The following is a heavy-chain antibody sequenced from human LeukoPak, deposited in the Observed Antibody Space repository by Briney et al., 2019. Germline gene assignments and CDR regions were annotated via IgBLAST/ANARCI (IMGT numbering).Heavy chain of an antibody. Sequence: GGSLRLSCAASGFTFSSYAMTWVRQAPGKGLGWVSRINSDGSSTSCTDSVNGRFNITSDNARNSLYLQMNSLSAEDTTVYYCARALSRQHIVVLNAKNFCYFDLWGQGTLVTVSS. V-gene: IGHV3-74*01. CDR2: INSDGSST. CDR1: GFTFSSYA. J-gene: IGHJ2*01. CDR3: ARALSRQHIVVLNAKNFCYFDL. D-gene: IGHD2-21*01.